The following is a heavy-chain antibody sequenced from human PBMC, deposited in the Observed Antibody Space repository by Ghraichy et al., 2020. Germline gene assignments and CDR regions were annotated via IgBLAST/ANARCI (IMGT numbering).Heavy chain of an antibody. CDR2: INHSGST. Sequence: SETLSLTCAVYNGPFDSYYWSWIRQPPGKGLQWIGEINHSGSTNYNPSLKSRVALSVDRLKNQFSLRLRFVTAADTAMYYCARGRKSSQQLVPLPFDYWGQGTLVTVSS. CDR3: ARGRKSSQQLVPLPFDY. D-gene: IGHD6-13*01. V-gene: IGHV4-34*01. J-gene: IGHJ4*02. CDR1: NGPFDSYY.